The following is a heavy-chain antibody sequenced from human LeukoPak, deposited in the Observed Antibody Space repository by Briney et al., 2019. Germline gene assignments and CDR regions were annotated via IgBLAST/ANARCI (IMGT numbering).Heavy chain of an antibody. J-gene: IGHJ4*02. Sequence: SETLSLTCTVSGGSISRYYWSWIRQPPGKGLEWISSISNTGSTYYNPSLKSRVIISVDMSKNQFSLQLSSVTAADTAVYYCARHVEVYSSGLYYWGQGTLVTVSS. V-gene: IGHV4-59*05. D-gene: IGHD6-19*01. CDR3: ARHVEVYSSGLYY. CDR2: ISNTGST. CDR1: GGSISRYY.